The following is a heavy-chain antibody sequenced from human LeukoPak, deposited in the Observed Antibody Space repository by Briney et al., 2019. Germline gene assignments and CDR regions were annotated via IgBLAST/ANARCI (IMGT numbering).Heavy chain of an antibody. D-gene: IGHD3-3*01. CDR1: GGSISSSSYY. Sequence: SETLSLTCTVSGGSISSSSYYWGWIRQPPGKGLEWIGEINHGGSTNYNPSLRSRVTISVDTSKNQFSLKLGSVTAADTAVYYCASRRAIWSGYLGWFDPWGQGTLVTVSS. V-gene: IGHV4-39*07. CDR2: INHGGST. J-gene: IGHJ5*02. CDR3: ASRRAIWSGYLGWFDP.